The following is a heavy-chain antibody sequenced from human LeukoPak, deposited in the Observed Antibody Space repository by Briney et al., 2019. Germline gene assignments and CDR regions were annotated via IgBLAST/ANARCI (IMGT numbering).Heavy chain of an antibody. CDR2: ISSSGTTI. Sequence: GGSLRLSCAASGFIFSRNNMNWVRQAPGKGLEWVSYISSSGTTIYYADSVKGRFTISRDNAKNSLYLQMNSLRDEDTAVYYCACARTGGAYFDYWGQGTLVTVSS. J-gene: IGHJ4*02. V-gene: IGHV3-48*02. CDR3: ACARTGGAYFDY. D-gene: IGHD1-1*01. CDR1: GFIFSRNN.